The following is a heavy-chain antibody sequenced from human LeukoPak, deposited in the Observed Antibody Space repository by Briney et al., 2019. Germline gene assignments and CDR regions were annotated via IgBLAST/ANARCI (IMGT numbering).Heavy chain of an antibody. CDR1: GGSISSYY. CDR3: AGGLPNTPYYYYGMDV. J-gene: IGHJ6*02. V-gene: IGHV4-4*07. CDR2: IYTSGST. D-gene: IGHD2-2*02. Sequence: SETLSLTCTVSGGSISSYYWSWIRQPAGKGLEWIGRIYTSGSTNYNPSLKSRVTMSVDTSKNQFSLKLSSVTAADTAVYYCAGGLPNTPYYYYGMDVWGQGTTVTVSS.